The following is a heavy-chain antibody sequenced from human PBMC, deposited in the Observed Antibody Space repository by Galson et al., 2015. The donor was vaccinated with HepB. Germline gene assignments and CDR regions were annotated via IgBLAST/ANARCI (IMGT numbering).Heavy chain of an antibody. V-gene: IGHV1-2*06. CDR1: GYTFTGYH. J-gene: IGHJ6*03. CDR3: ARDLAWQLLGRYYNYIDV. D-gene: IGHD1-26*01. CDR2: INPNIGGT. Sequence: SVKVSCKASGYTFTGYHMHWVRQAPGQGLEWMGRINPNIGGTNYAQHFQGRVTMTRDTSISTAYMELSRPTSDDTAVYYCARDLAWQLLGRYYNYIDVWGKGTTVTVSS.